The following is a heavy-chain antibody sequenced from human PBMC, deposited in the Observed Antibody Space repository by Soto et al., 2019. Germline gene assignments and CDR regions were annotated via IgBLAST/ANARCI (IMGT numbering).Heavy chain of an antibody. D-gene: IGHD3-10*01. CDR1: GGSISSSSYY. Sequence: SETLSLTCTVSGGSISSSSYYWGWIRQPPGKGLEWIGSIYYSGSTYYNPSLKSRVTISVDTSKNQFSLKLSSVTAADTAVYYCARLSITMVRGVTQPYYFDVWGQGTTVTVSS. J-gene: IGHJ6*03. CDR3: ARLSITMVRGVTQPYYFDV. V-gene: IGHV4-39*01. CDR2: IYYSGST.